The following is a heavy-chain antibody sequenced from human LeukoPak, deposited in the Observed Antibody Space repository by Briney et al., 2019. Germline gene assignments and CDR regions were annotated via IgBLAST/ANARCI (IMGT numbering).Heavy chain of an antibody. CDR2: INPSGGST. Sequence: ASVKVSCKASGPTFTSYYMHLVRQAPGHGLQWMGIINPSGGSTSYAQKFQGRVTMTRDTSTSTVYMELSSLRSEDTAVYYCAVDFWSGYLDYWGQGTLVTVSS. CDR1: GPTFTSYY. D-gene: IGHD3-3*01. V-gene: IGHV1-46*03. CDR3: AVDFWSGYLDY. J-gene: IGHJ4*02.